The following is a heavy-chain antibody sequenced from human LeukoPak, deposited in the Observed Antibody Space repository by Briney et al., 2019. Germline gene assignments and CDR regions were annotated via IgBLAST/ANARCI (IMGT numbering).Heavy chain of an antibody. CDR2: ISNGGST. CDR1: GFTFSSYA. J-gene: IGHJ4*02. Sequence: GGSLRLSCAASGFTFSSYAMNWVRQAPGEGLEWVSGISNGGSTYYADSVKGRFTISRDYFQNTLYLQMNSLRAEDTAVYYCAKETSSSFDYWGQGTLVTVSS. D-gene: IGHD6-6*01. V-gene: IGHV3-23*01. CDR3: AKETSSSFDY.